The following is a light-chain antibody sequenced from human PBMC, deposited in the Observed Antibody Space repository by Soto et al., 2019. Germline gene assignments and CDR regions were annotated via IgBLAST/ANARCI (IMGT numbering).Light chain of an antibody. V-gene: IGKV3D-20*02. Sequence: ETVLTQSPGTVSLSPGDRATLPCRASQSVSSNKLAWYQQKPGQAPRLLIYAASSRATGIPDRFSGSGSGTDFTLTINRLEPEDFAVYCCQQRSNWPRITFGQGTRLEIK. CDR1: QSVSSNK. CDR3: QQRSNWPRIT. CDR2: AAS. J-gene: IGKJ5*01.